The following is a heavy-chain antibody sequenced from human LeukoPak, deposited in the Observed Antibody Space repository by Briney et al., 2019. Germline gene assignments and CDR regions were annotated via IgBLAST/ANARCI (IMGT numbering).Heavy chain of an antibody. Sequence: GGSLRLSCAASGFTFSSYAMSWVRQAPGKGLEWVSAISGSGGSTYYADSVKGRFTISRDNSKNTLYLQMNSLRAEDTAVYYCAPTWYYYDSSGYSDYWGQGTLVTVSS. V-gene: IGHV3-23*01. CDR1: GFTFSSYA. J-gene: IGHJ4*02. CDR2: ISGSGGST. CDR3: APTWYYYDSSGYSDY. D-gene: IGHD3-22*01.